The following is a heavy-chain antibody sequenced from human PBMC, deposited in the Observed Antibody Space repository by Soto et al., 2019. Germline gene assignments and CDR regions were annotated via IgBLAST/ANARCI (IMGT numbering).Heavy chain of an antibody. CDR3: ARDGRVVRSFDYYYGMDV. D-gene: IGHD6-6*01. V-gene: IGHV1-46*01. CDR1: GYTFTSYY. Sequence: ASVKVSCKASGYTFTSYYMHWVRQAPGQGLEWMGIINPSGGSTSYAQKFQGRVTMTRDTSTSTVYMELSSLRSEDTAVYYCARDGRVVRSFDYYYGMDVWGQGTTVTVS. CDR2: INPSGGST. J-gene: IGHJ6*02.